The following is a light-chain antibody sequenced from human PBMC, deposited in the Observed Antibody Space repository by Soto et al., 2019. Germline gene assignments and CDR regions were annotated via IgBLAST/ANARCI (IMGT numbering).Light chain of an antibody. CDR3: SSYTSSSTLV. CDR1: SSDVGGYNY. J-gene: IGLJ2*01. CDR2: DVS. Sequence: QSVLTQPASVSGSPGQSISISCTGTSSDVGGYNYVSWYQQHPGKAPKLMIYDVSNRPSGVSNRFSGSKSGNTASLTISGLQAADEADYYSSSYTSSSTLVFGGGTQLTVL. V-gene: IGLV2-14*01.